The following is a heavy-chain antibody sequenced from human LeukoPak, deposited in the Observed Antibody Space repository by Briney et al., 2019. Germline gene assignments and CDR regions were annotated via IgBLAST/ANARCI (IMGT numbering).Heavy chain of an antibody. CDR3: ARSGGKYSYGLDY. V-gene: IGHV1-18*01. CDR1: GYTFTSYA. D-gene: IGHD5-18*01. CDR2: ISAYNGNT. Sequence: EASVKVSCKASGYTFTSYAMHWVRQAPGQRLEWMGWISAYNGNTNYAQKLQGRVTMTTDTSTSTAYMELRSLRSDDTAVYYCARSGGKYSYGLDYWGQGTLVTVSS. J-gene: IGHJ4*02.